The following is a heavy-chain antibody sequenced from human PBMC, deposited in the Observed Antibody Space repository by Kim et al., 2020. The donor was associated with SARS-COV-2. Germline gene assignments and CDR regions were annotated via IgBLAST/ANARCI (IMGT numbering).Heavy chain of an antibody. CDR3: ASGGNTSLLYSSSSSLFDY. CDR2: INHSGST. J-gene: IGHJ4*02. D-gene: IGHD6-6*01. CDR1: GGSFSGYY. V-gene: IGHV4-34*01. Sequence: SETLSLTCAVYGGSFSGYYWSWIRQPPGKGLEWIGEINHSGSTNYNPSLKSRVTISVDTSKNQFSLKLSSVTAADTAVYYCASGGNTSLLYSSSSSLFDYWGQGTLVTVSS.